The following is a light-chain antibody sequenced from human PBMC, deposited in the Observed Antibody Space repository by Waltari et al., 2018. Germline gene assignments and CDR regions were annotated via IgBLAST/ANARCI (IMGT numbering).Light chain of an antibody. CDR1: QCIHDN. V-gene: IGKV3-15*01. CDR2: GAS. J-gene: IGKJ4*01. Sequence: EVVMTQSPATLSVSPGERVTLSCRPSQCIHDNLAWYQHRPGQAPRLLIYGASTRAPDIPGRCVGGGSATEFTLTIRSLQSADSAVYYCQQYNDCPPLTLGGGTKVEVK. CDR3: QQYNDCPPLT.